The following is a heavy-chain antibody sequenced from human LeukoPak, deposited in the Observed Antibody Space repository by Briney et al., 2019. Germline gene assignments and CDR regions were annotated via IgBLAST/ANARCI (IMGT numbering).Heavy chain of an antibody. CDR3: ARQEYCSGGSCYTWFDP. CDR2: IYPADSDI. J-gene: IGHJ5*02. D-gene: IGHD2-15*01. Sequence: ESLKISCKGSGYSFTNYWIGWVRRMPGKGLEWMGIIYPADSDIRYSPSFQGQVTISADKSISTAYLQWSSLKASDTAMYYCARQEYCSGGSCYTWFDPWDQGTLVTVSS. CDR1: GYSFTNYW. V-gene: IGHV5-51*01.